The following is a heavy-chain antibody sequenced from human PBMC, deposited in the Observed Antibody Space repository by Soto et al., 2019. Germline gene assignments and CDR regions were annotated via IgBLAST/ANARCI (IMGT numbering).Heavy chain of an antibody. D-gene: IGHD3-22*01. J-gene: IGHJ4*02. CDR3: VRARATDSRPDY. CDR1: GSTFSLYS. V-gene: IGHV3-21*01. CDR2: ISSSSAYI. Sequence: EVQLVESGGGLVKPGGSLRLSCAASGSTFSLYSMIWVRQTPGKGLEWVSSISSSSAYIDSAVSLKGRFTISRDNAKNSLYLHMNSRRAEDTAAYYCVRARATDSRPDYWGQGTLVTVSS.